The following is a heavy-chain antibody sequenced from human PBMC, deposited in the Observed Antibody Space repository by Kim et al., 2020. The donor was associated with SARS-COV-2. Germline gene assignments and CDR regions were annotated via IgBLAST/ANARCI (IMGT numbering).Heavy chain of an antibody. Sequence: GVSTGYAQKFQGRVTMTRDTSTSTVYMERSSLRSEDTAVYYCARGVMGDYWGQGTLVTVSS. J-gene: IGHJ4*02. V-gene: IGHV1-46*03. D-gene: IGHD3-10*01. CDR2: GVST. CDR3: ARGVMGDY.